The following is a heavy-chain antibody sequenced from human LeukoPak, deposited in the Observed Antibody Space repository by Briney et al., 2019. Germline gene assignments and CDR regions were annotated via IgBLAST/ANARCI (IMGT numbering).Heavy chain of an antibody. V-gene: IGHV1-2*02. CDR1: GYTYTGYY. CDR3: ATDLLDLGYCSSTSCYNKGDY. Sequence: ASVKVSCKASGYTYTGYYMHWVRQAPGQGLEWMGWINPNSGGTNYAQKCQGRVTMTRDTSISTAYMELSRLRSDDTAVYYCATDLLDLGYCSSTSCYNKGDYWGQGTLVTVSS. J-gene: IGHJ4*02. D-gene: IGHD2-2*02. CDR2: INPNSGGT.